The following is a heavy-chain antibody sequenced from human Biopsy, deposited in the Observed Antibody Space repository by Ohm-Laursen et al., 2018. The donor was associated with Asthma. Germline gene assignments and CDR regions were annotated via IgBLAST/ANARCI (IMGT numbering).Heavy chain of an antibody. D-gene: IGHD1/OR15-1a*01. Sequence: SLRLSCAASGFSFSDYYMTWMRQAPGKGLEWVYSISSSGSTKYPAESVQGRFTISRDNAQKSLFLQMNSLRAEDTAVYYCVRSGTKWELYDAFDIWGQGTMVTVSS. J-gene: IGHJ3*02. CDR2: ISSSGSTK. CDR1: GFSFSDYY. V-gene: IGHV3-11*04. CDR3: VRSGTKWELYDAFDI.